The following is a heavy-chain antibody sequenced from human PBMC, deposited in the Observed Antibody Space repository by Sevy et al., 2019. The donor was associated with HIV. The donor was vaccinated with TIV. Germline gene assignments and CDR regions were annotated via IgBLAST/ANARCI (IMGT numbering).Heavy chain of an antibody. D-gene: IGHD3-10*01. CDR3: ARDRDYYGSGTYDY. CDR1: QFTFRDYT. Sequence: GGSLRLSCAASQFTFRDYTMNWVRQTPGKGLEWISYISSGSSYIRYADSVKGRFTISRDNAENSLYLQMNRLRAEDTGVYFCARDRDYYGSGTYDYWGPGTLVTVSS. V-gene: IGHV3-21*06. CDR2: ISSGSSYI. J-gene: IGHJ4*02.